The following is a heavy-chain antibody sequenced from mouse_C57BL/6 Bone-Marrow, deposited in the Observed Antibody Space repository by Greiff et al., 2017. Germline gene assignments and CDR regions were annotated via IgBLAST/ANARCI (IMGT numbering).Heavy chain of an antibody. V-gene: IGHV6-6*01. J-gene: IGHJ1*03. Sequence: EVQRVESGGGLVQPGGSMKLSCAASGFTFSDAWMDWVRQSPEKGLEWVAEIRNKANNHATYYAESVKGRFTISRDDSKSSVYLQMNSLRAEDTGIYYCTSYYYGRGGYFDVWGTGTTVTVSS. CDR2: IRNKANNHAT. D-gene: IGHD1-1*01. CDR1: GFTFSDAW. CDR3: TSYYYGRGGYFDV.